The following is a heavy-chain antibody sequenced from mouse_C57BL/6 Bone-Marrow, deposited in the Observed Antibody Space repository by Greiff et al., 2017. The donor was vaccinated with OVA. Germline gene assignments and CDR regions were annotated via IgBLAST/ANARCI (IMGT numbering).Heavy chain of an antibody. CDR2: ISSGGSYT. Sequence: EVQLVESGGDLVKPGGSLKLSCAASGFTFSSYGMSWVRQTPDKRLEWVATISSGGSYTYYQDSVKGRFTISRDNAKNTLYLQMSSLKSEDTAMYYCARHGDYGSFFDYWGQGTTLTVSS. D-gene: IGHD1-1*01. CDR3: ARHGDYGSFFDY. V-gene: IGHV5-6*01. J-gene: IGHJ2*01. CDR1: GFTFSSYG.